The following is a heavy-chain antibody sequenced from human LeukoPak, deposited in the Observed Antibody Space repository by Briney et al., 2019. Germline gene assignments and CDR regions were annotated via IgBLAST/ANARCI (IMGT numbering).Heavy chain of an antibody. CDR1: GLTFSNYA. CDR3: ARDLYGDYSNDY. J-gene: IGHJ4*02. Sequence: GGSLRLYCAASGLTFSNYALNWVRQAPGKGLEWVSSISSSSSYIYYADSVKGRFTISRDNAKNSLYLQMNSLRAEDTAVYYCARDLYGDYSNDYWGQGTLVTVSS. V-gene: IGHV3-21*01. CDR2: ISSSSSYI. D-gene: IGHD4-17*01.